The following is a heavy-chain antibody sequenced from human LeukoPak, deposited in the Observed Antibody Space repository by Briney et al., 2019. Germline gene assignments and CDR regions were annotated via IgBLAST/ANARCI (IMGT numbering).Heavy chain of an antibody. V-gene: IGHV1-2*02. J-gene: IGHJ4*02. Sequence: ASVKVSCKVSGYTFTGYYMHWVRQAPGQGLEWMGWINPNSGGTNYAQKFQGRVTMTRDTSISTAYMELSRLRSDDTAVYYCARAMDTAMVTGDGDYWGQGTLVTVSS. CDR3: ARAMDTAMVTGDGDY. CDR1: GYTFTGYY. CDR2: INPNSGGT. D-gene: IGHD5-18*01.